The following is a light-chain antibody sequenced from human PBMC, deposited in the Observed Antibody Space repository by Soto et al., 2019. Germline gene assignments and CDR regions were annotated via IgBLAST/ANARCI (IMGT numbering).Light chain of an antibody. CDR2: WAS. CDR1: QSVLYSSNNKNY. V-gene: IGKV4-1*01. Sequence: EIVMTQCPDSLAVSLGERATINCKSSQSVLYSSNNKNYLAWYQQKPGQPPKLLIYWASTRESGVPDRFSGSGSGTDFTLTISSLQAEDVAVYYCQQYYSTPQTFGQGTRWIS. CDR3: QQYYSTPQT. J-gene: IGKJ1*01.